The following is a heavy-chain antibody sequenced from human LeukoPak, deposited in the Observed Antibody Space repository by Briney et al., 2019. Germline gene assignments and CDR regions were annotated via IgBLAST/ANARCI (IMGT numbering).Heavy chain of an antibody. CDR1: GDSISSGDYY. J-gene: IGHJ5*02. Sequence: PSETLSLTCTVSGDSISSGDYYWSWIRQPAGKGLEWIGRISSSGSTNYNPSLKSRVTISVDTSKNQFSLKLSSVTAADTAVYYCARVKMRGDYGGWFDPWGQGTLVTVSS. CDR2: ISSSGST. CDR3: ARVKMRGDYGGWFDP. D-gene: IGHD4-23*01. V-gene: IGHV4-61*02.